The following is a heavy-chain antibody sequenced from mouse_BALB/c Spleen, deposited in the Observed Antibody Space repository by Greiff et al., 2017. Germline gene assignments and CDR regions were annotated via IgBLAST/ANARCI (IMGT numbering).Heavy chain of an antibody. D-gene: IGHD2-4*01. CDR1: GFTFSSYA. J-gene: IGHJ4*01. Sequence: EVQGVESGGGLVKPGGSLKLSCAASGFTFSSYAMSWVRQTPEKRLEWVASISSGGSTYYPDSVKGRFTISRDNARNILYLQMSSLRSEDTAMYYCARAKDYDYDDYAMDYWGQGTSVTVSS. CDR3: ARAKDYDYDDYAMDY. CDR2: ISSGGST. V-gene: IGHV5-6-5*01.